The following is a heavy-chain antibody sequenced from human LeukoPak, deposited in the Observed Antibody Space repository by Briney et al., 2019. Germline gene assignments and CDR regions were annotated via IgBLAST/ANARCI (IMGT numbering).Heavy chain of an antibody. D-gene: IGHD1-26*01. CDR3: AREGGVGPTAPPDYYSYQMDV. CDR2: ISPYTTKT. J-gene: IGHJ6*03. CDR1: GYTFISYG. Sequence: ASVKVSCKASGYTFISYGITWVRQAPGQGLEWMGWISPYTTKTNYAQSLQGRVTMTTDTSTSAAYMELRSLRSDDTAVYYCAREGGVGPTAPPDYYSYQMDVWGKGTTVTVSS. V-gene: IGHV1-18*01.